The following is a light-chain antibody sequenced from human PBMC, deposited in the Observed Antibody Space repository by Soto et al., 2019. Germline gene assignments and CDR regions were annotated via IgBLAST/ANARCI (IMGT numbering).Light chain of an antibody. CDR3: HQYGSSPPRT. CDR2: GAS. J-gene: IGKJ2*01. CDR1: QSVSSSY. V-gene: IGKV3-20*01. Sequence: EIVLTQSPGTLSLSPGERATLSCRASQSVSSSYLAWYQQKPGQAPRLLIYGASSRATGIPDRFSGSGSGTDFTLTISRREPEDFAVYYCHQYGSSPPRTFGQGTKLEIK.